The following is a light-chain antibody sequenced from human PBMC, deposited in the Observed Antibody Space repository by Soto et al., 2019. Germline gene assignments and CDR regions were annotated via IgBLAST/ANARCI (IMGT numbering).Light chain of an antibody. CDR1: QSVSSST. CDR2: GAS. Sequence: EIVLTQSPGTLSLSPGERATLPCRASQSVSSSTLAWYQQKPGQAPRLLIYGASSRATGIPDRFSGSGSGTDFTLTISRLEPEDFAVYYCQQYGSSPTYTFGQGTKLEIK. CDR3: QQYGSSPTYT. V-gene: IGKV3-20*01. J-gene: IGKJ2*01.